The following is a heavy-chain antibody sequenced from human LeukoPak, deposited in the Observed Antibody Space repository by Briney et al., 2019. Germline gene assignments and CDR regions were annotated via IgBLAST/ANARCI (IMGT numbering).Heavy chain of an antibody. V-gene: IGHV5-51*01. J-gene: IGHJ5*02. CDR3: ARSRPFFDP. CDR2: SNAGDSDT. Sequence: GESLKISCKGSGYSFTSYWIGRVRQMPGKGLGWMGISNAGDSDTRYSPSFQGQVTISADKSISTAYLQWLSLKASDTAMYYCARSRPFFDPWGQGTLVTVSS. CDR1: GYSFTSYW.